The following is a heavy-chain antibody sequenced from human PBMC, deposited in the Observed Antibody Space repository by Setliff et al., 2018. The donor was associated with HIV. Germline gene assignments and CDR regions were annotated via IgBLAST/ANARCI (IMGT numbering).Heavy chain of an antibody. CDR1: GGSISSGGYY. Sequence: SEILSLTCTVSGGSISSGGYYWGWIRQPPGKGLEWIGSVFHSGSTYYNPSLKSRVTVSVDTSKNQFSLKLSSVTAADTAVYYCARDGEWLRLGTYWYFDLWGRGTLVTVS. D-gene: IGHD5-12*01. J-gene: IGHJ2*01. V-gene: IGHV4-39*07. CDR2: VFHSGST. CDR3: ARDGEWLRLGTYWYFDL.